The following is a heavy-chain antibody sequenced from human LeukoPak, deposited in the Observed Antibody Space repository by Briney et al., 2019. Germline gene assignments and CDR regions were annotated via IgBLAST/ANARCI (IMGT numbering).Heavy chain of an antibody. V-gene: IGHV1-2*02. Sequence: ASVKVSCKASGYTLTGHYMHWVRQAPGQGLEWVGWIDPNSGGTNYAQKFQGRVTLTRDTSISTAYMELSRLRSDDTAVYYCARAGYCSGGSCYALDYWGQGTLVTVSS. CDR2: IDPNSGGT. CDR1: GYTLTGHY. J-gene: IGHJ4*02. CDR3: ARAGYCSGGSCYALDY. D-gene: IGHD2-15*01.